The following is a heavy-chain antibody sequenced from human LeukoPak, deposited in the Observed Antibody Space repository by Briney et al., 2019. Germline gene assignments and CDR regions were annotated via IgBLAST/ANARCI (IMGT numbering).Heavy chain of an antibody. V-gene: IGHV3-23*01. CDR3: AKGAYYGSGSYYHY. CDR2: FSGSGGST. CDR1: GFTLSSYA. D-gene: IGHD3-10*01. Sequence: GGSLRLSCAASGFTLSSYAMSWVRQAPGMGLECVSAFSGSGGSTYYADSVRGRFTISRDNSKNTLYLQMNSLRADDTAVYYCAKGAYYGSGSYYHYWGQGTLVTVFS. J-gene: IGHJ4*02.